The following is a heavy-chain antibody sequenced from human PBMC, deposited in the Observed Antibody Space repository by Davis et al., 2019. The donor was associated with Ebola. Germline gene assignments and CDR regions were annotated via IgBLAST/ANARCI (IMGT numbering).Heavy chain of an antibody. D-gene: IGHD6-6*01. Sequence: GESLKISCAASGFTFSSYGMHWVRQAPGKGLEWVSAISGSGGSTYYADSVKGRFTISRDNSKNTLNLQMNSLRAEDTAVYYCARGSSKYSSSSPENDYWGQGTLVTVSS. CDR3: ARGSSKYSSSSPENDY. J-gene: IGHJ4*02. V-gene: IGHV3-23*01. CDR2: ISGSGGST. CDR1: GFTFSSYG.